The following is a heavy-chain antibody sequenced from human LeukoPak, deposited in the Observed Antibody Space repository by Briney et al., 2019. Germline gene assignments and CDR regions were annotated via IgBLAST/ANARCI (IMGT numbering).Heavy chain of an antibody. CDR1: GFTFSSYS. D-gene: IGHD4-17*01. CDR2: ISSSSSYI. Sequence: GGSLRLSCAASGFTFSSYSMNWVRQAPGKGLEWVSSISSSSSYIYYADSVKGRFTISRDNAKNSLYLQMNSLRAEDTAVYYCARDPNPDYGDYVDNYYGMDVWGQGTTVTVSS. V-gene: IGHV3-21*01. CDR3: ARDPNPDYGDYVDNYYGMDV. J-gene: IGHJ6*02.